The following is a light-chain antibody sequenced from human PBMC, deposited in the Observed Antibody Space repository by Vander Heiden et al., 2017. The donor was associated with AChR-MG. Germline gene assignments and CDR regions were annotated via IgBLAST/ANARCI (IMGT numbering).Light chain of an antibody. CDR2: DNI. CDR3: GTWDSSLSAGV. Sequence: QAVLTQPPSVSAAPGQNVTISSSASGSNISNHYVSWYHQLPGTAPKLLIYDNIKRPSGIPDRFSGSKSGTSATLGITGLQTGDEADYYCGTWDSSLSAGVFGGGTKLTVL. J-gene: IGLJ3*02. CDR1: GSNISNHY. V-gene: IGLV1-51*01.